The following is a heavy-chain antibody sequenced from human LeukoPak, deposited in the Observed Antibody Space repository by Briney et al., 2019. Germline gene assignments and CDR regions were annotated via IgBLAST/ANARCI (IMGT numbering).Heavy chain of an antibody. CDR3: AYEGPSNNDYIDV. CDR2: IYSGDRT. D-gene: IGHD1-14*01. V-gene: IGHV3-53*01. J-gene: IGHJ6*03. CDR1: GFHVSSNY. Sequence: GGSLRLSCAASGFHVSSNYMSWVRLAPGKGPEWVSVIYSGDRTYYADSVKGRFTISRDNSKNTLYLQMNDLRAEDTAVYYCAYEGPSNNDYIDVWGEGTTVTASS.